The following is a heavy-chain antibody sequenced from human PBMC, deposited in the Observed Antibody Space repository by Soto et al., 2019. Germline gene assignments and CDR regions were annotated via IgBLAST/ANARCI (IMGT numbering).Heavy chain of an antibody. CDR2: IYYSGTT. J-gene: IGHJ4*02. CDR1: GGSISSYY. CDR3: ARRYGYSFDY. Sequence: QVQLQESGPGLVKPSETLSLTCTVSGGSISSYYWSWIRQPPGKGLEWIGYIYYSGTTNYNPSLKSRVTISVDTSKNQLALKLSSVTAADTAVYYCARRYGYSFDYWGQGTLVTVSS. D-gene: IGHD5-18*01. V-gene: IGHV4-59*08.